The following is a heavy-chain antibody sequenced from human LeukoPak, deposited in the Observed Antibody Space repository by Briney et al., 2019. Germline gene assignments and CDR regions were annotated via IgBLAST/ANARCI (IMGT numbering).Heavy chain of an antibody. J-gene: IGHJ4*02. CDR3: ARRSVSYCSGGSCPRGGYYFDY. V-gene: IGHV3-21*01. CDR1: GITFSSYG. CDR2: ISSSSSYI. Sequence: GGSLRLSCAASGITFSSYGMSWVRQAPGKGLEWVSSISSSSSYIYYADSVKGRFTISRDNAKNSLYLQMNSLRAEDTAVYYCARRSVSYCSGGSCPRGGYYFDYWGQGTLVTVSS. D-gene: IGHD2-15*01.